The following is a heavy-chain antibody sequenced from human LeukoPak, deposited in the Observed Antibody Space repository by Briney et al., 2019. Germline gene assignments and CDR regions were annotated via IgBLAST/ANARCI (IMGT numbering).Heavy chain of an antibody. CDR2: IIPILGIA. Sequence: SVKVSCKASGGTFSSYAISWVRQAPGQGLEWMGRIIPILGIANYAQKFQGRVTITADKSTSTAYMELSSLRSEDTAVYYCARVQQWLATRYFDYWGQGTLVTVSS. V-gene: IGHV1-69*04. CDR3: ARVQQWLATRYFDY. CDR1: GGTFSSYA. D-gene: IGHD6-19*01. J-gene: IGHJ4*02.